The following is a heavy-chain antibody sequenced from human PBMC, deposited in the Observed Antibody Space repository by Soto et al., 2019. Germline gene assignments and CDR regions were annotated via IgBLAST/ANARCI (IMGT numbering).Heavy chain of an antibody. J-gene: IGHJ4*02. Sequence: EVQLLESGGGFVQPGGSLRLSCAASGFTFSSYAMSWVREAPGKGLEWVSAISGSGGSTYYADSVKGRFTISRDNSKNTLYVQRNSLRSEDTALYYCAKEGQQLGGGYFDYWGQGTLVTVSS. CDR3: AKEGQQLGGGYFDY. V-gene: IGHV3-23*01. CDR2: ISGSGGST. D-gene: IGHD6-13*01. CDR1: GFTFSSYA.